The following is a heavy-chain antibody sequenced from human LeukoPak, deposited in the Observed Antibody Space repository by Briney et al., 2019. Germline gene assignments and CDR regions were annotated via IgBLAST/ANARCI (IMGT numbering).Heavy chain of an antibody. CDR3: ARHVSVTPWYFDL. Sequence: SETLSLTCAIYGGSLSGYYWSWIRQPPGKGLEWIGEINHRGSTNYNPSLKTRVTMSVDTSKNQFSLRLSSVTAADTAVYYCARHVSVTPWYFDLWGRGTLVTVSS. CDR1: GGSLSGYY. D-gene: IGHD4-17*01. V-gene: IGHV4-34*01. CDR2: INHRGST. J-gene: IGHJ2*01.